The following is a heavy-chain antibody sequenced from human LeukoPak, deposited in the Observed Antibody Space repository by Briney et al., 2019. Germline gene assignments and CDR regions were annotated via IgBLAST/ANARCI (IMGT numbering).Heavy chain of an antibody. Sequence: GASVKVSCKVSGYTLTELSMHWVRQAPGKGLEWMGGFDPEDGETIYAQKFQGRVTMIEDTSTDTAYMELSSLRSEDTAVYYCATVVGRNDWFDPWGQGTLVTVSS. CDR3: ATVVGRNDWFDP. D-gene: IGHD1-1*01. J-gene: IGHJ5*02. CDR1: GYTLTELS. V-gene: IGHV1-24*01. CDR2: FDPEDGET.